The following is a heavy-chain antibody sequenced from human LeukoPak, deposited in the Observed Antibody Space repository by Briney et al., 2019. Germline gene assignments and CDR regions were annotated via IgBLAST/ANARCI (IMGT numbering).Heavy chain of an antibody. J-gene: IGHJ3*02. CDR2: IDTVSRAT. CDR1: GFAFTTYR. V-gene: IGHV3-48*02. CDR3: ARELSISPHAFEI. Sequence: GGSLRLSCAASGFAFTTYRMNWVRQAPGKGLEWVSYIDTVSRATHYADSVKGRFTISRGDAKSSLYLQMNSLRDEDTAVYHCARELSISPHAFEIWGQGTMVTVSS.